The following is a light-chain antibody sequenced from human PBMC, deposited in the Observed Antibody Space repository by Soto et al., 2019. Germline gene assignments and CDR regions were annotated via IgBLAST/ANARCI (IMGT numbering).Light chain of an antibody. CDR1: QSISSW. Sequence: DIQMTQSPSILSASVGDRVTITCRASQSISSWLAWYQQKPGKAPNLLIHKASHLESGVPSRFSGSGAGTEFTLTISGLQPDDFATYYCQQYSTYRTFGQGTKVDI. J-gene: IGKJ1*01. CDR3: QQYSTYRT. V-gene: IGKV1-5*03. CDR2: KAS.